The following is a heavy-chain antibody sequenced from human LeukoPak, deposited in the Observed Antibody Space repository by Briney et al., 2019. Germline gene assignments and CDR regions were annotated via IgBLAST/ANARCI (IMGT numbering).Heavy chain of an antibody. J-gene: IGHJ6*03. CDR1: GYTFTGYY. V-gene: IGHV1-2*02. D-gene: IGHD2-2*01. CDR3: ARGPIVVVPAAMFDYYYYYYYMDV. Sequence: GASVKVSCKASGYTFTGYYMHWVRQAPGQGLEWMGWINRNSGGTNYAQKFQGRVTMTRDTSISTAYMELSRLRSDDTAVYYCARGPIVVVPAAMFDYYYYYYYMDVWGKGTTVTVSS. CDR2: INRNSGGT.